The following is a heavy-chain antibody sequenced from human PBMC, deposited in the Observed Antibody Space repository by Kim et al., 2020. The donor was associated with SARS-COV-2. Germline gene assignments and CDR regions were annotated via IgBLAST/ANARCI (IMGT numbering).Heavy chain of an antibody. V-gene: IGHV4-39*07. CDR2: IYYSGST. D-gene: IGHD2-21*02. CDR1: GGSISSSSYY. J-gene: IGHJ4*02. Sequence: SETLSLICTVSGGSISSSSYYWGWIRQPPGKGLEWIGSIYYSGSTYYNPSLKSRVTISVDTSKNQFSLKLSSVTAADTAVYYCARDLVTAAEFFDYWGQGTLVSVSS. CDR3: ARDLVTAAEFFDY.